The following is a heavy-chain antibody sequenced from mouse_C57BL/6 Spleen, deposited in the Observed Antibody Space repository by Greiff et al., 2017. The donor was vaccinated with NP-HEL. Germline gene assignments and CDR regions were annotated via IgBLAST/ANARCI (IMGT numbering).Heavy chain of an antibody. CDR2: INYDGSST. J-gene: IGHJ1*03. CDR1: GFTFSDYY. V-gene: IGHV5-16*01. Sequence: EVKLVESEGGLVQPGSSMKLSCTASGFTFSDYYMAWVRQAPEKGLEWVANINYDGSSTYYLDSLKSRFIISRDNAKNILYLQMSSLKSEDTATYYCAREEGTRGYFDVWGTGTTVTVSS. CDR3: AREEGTRGYFDV. D-gene: IGHD2-14*01.